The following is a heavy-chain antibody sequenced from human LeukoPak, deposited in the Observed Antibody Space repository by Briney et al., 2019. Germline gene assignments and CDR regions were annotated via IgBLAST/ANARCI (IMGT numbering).Heavy chain of an antibody. J-gene: IGHJ5*02. CDR3: ARVFSLGYCSSTSCFGRRWFDP. D-gene: IGHD2-2*01. CDR1: GYTFTGYY. CDR2: INPNSGGT. Sequence: ASVKVSCKASGYTFTGYYMHWVRQAPGQGLEWMGWINPNSGGTNYAQKLQGRVTMTTDTSTSTAYMELRSLRSDDTAVYYCARVFSLGYCSSTSCFGRRWFDPWGQGTLVTVSS. V-gene: IGHV1-2*02.